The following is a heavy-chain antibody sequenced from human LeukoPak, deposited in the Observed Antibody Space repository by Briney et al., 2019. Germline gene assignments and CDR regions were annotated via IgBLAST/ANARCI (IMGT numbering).Heavy chain of an antibody. J-gene: IGHJ4*02. D-gene: IGHD3-22*01. V-gene: IGHV4-34*01. CDR3: ARDEGGSSGYTYYFDY. CDR1: GGSFGGYY. CDR2: INHSGST. Sequence: SETLSLTCAVYGGSFGGYYWSWIRQPPGKGLEWIGEINHSGSTNYNPSLKSRVTISVDTSKNQFSLKLSSVTAADTAVYYCARDEGGSSGYTYYFDYWGQGTLVTVSS.